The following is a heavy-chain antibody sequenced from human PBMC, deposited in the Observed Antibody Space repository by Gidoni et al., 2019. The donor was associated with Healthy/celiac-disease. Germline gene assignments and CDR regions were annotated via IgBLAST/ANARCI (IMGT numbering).Heavy chain of an antibody. D-gene: IGHD4-4*01. Sequence: QVQLVESGGGLVKPGGSLRLSCAASGFTFSYYYIGWIRQAPGKGLEWVSYISSSGSTIYYADSVKGRFTISRDNAKNSLYLQMNSLRAEDTAVYYCARVTQSNYYYYGMDVWGQGTTVTVSS. J-gene: IGHJ6*02. CDR2: ISSSGSTI. V-gene: IGHV3-11*01. CDR3: ARVTQSNYYYYGMDV. CDR1: GFTFSYYY.